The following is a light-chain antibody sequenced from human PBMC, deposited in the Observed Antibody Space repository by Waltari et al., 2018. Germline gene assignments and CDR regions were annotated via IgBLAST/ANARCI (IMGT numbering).Light chain of an antibody. V-gene: IGLV4-69*01. J-gene: IGLJ3*02. CDR2: VDSDGSH. Sequence: QLVLTQSPSASASLGASVTLTCTLRAGRSNEIIAWHQQQPEKGPRLLMKVDSDGSHSRGDEIPDRFSGSSSGAERFLIISSLQSEDEADYSCQTGGHGTWVFGGGTKLTVL. CDR3: QTGGHGTWV. CDR1: AGRSNEI.